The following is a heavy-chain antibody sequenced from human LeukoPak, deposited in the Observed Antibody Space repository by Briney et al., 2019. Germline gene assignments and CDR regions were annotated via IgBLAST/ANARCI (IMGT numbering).Heavy chain of an antibody. CDR3: ARLRCSSTSCYVDY. V-gene: IGHV4-38-2*02. J-gene: IGHJ4*02. Sequence: SETLSLTCTVSGYSISSGYYWGWIRPPPGKGLEWIGSIYHSGSTYYNPSLKSRVTISVDTSENQFSLKLSSVTAADTAVYYCARLRCSSTSCYVDYWGQGTLVTVSS. CDR1: GYSISSGYY. CDR2: IYHSGST. D-gene: IGHD2-2*01.